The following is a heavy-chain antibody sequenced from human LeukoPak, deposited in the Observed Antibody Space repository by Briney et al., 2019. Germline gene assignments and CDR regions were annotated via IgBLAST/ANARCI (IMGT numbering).Heavy chain of an antibody. CDR3: ASLRSVGASYYFDY. J-gene: IGHJ4*02. V-gene: IGHV4-34*01. Sequence: SETPSPPRAVYGGGFRGFYWSWVRPPPGKGLEWGGEINHSGSTNYNPSLKSRVTISVDTSKNQFSLKLSSVTAADTAVYYCASLRSVGASYYFDYWGQGTLVTVSS. D-gene: IGHD1-26*01. CDR2: INHSGST. CDR1: GGGFRGFY.